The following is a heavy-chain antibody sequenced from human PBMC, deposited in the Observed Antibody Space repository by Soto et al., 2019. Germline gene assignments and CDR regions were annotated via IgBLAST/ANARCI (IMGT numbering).Heavy chain of an antibody. Sequence: QVQLVQSGAEVKKPGSSVKVSCKASGGTFSSYAISWVRQAPGQGLEWMGGIIPIFGTANYAQKLQGRVTITADESTSTAYMELSSLRSEDTAVYYSARTPRPGYISGWLNYYYYGMHVWGQGTTVTVSS. V-gene: IGHV1-69*01. CDR3: ARTPRPGYISGWLNYYYYGMHV. CDR1: GGTFSSYA. D-gene: IGHD6-13*01. CDR2: IIPIFGTA. J-gene: IGHJ6*02.